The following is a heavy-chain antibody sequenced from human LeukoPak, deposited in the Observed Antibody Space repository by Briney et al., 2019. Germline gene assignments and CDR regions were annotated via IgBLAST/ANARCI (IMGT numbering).Heavy chain of an antibody. V-gene: IGHV3-30*02. J-gene: IGHJ5*02. CDR3: AKESDGGYQSEGPKT. CDR1: GFVLSDYG. D-gene: IGHD5-12*01. CDR2: VRNDGSNE. Sequence: GGSLSLSCTASGFVLSDYGMHWLRKAPGKGLEWVAFVRNDGSNEYYVGPVKGRFTISRDKSTNTLYLQMNSLRAEDTAVYSCAKESDGGYQSEGPKTWGLGTLVTDSS.